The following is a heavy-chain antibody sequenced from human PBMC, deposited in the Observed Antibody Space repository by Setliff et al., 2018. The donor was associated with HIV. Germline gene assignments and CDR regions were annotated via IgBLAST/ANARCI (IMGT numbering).Heavy chain of an antibody. D-gene: IGHD3-10*01. CDR1: GFTFSSYR. V-gene: IGHV3-30-3*01. J-gene: IGHJ4*02. CDR3: GKDITWQSGTFDY. CDR2: ISDDGNNT. Sequence: LRLSCAASGFTFSSYRIHWVRQAPGKGLECVAVISDDGNNTYYADSVKGRFTISRDNAKNTLYLQMNSLRAEDTAVYYCGKDITWQSGTFDYWGQGTLVTVSS.